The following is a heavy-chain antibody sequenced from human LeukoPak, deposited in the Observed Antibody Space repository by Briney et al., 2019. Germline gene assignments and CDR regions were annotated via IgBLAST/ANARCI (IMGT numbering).Heavy chain of an antibody. Sequence: GGSLRLSCAASGFTFSSYEMNWVRQAPGKGLEWVSYISSSGSTIYYADSVKGRFTISRDNAKNSVHLQMNSLRAEDTAVYYCAKSSGWRPDWFDPWGQGTLVTVSS. J-gene: IGHJ5*02. CDR1: GFTFSSYE. CDR3: AKSSGWRPDWFDP. V-gene: IGHV3-48*03. D-gene: IGHD6-19*01. CDR2: ISSSGSTI.